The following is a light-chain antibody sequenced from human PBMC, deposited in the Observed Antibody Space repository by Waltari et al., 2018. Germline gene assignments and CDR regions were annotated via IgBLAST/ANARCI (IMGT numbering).Light chain of an antibody. V-gene: IGKV3-15*01. CDR2: GAS. J-gene: IGKJ1*01. Sequence: EIVMTQSPVTLSESPGQRVTLSCRASQSVSGKLVWYQQKPGQSPRVLIYGASTRATGVPARFSGSGSGTEFTLTISSLQAEDIAVYYCHQHYTTPWTFGQGTKVEIK. CDR3: HQHYTTPWT. CDR1: QSVSGK.